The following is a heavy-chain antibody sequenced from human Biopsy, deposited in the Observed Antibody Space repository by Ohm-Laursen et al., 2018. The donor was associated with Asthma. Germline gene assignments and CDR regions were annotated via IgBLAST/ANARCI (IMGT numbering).Heavy chain of an antibody. Sequence: SVKVSCKASGYTFTSYYMHWVRQAPGQGLEWMGKINPSGGSTSYAQKFQGRVTMTRDTSTSTVYMELSSLRSEDTAVYYCARRGITGTTLDYWGQGTLVTVSS. D-gene: IGHD1-7*01. CDR2: INPSGGST. CDR1: GYTFTSYY. CDR3: ARRGITGTTLDY. V-gene: IGHV1-46*01. J-gene: IGHJ4*02.